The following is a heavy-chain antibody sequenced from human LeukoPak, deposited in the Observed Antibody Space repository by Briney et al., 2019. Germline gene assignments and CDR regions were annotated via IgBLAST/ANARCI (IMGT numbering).Heavy chain of an antibody. CDR2: IYSGGST. CDR3: ARDKSFGVAGDAFDI. D-gene: IGHD3-3*01. Sequence: WGSLRLSCAASGFTVSSNYMSWVRQAPGKGLEWVSDIYSGGSTYYADSVKGRFTISRDNSKNTLYLQMNSLRAEDTAVYYCARDKSFGVAGDAFDIWCQGTMVTVSS. CDR1: GFTVSSNY. J-gene: IGHJ3*02. V-gene: IGHV3-66*01.